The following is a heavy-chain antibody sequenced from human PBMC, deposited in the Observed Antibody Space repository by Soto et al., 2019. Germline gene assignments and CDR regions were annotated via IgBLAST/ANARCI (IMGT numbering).Heavy chain of an antibody. CDR1: GFTFSSYA. Sequence: GGSLRLSCAASGFTFSSYAMSWVRQAPGKGLEWVSAISGSGGSTYYADSVKGRFTISRDNSKNTLYLQMNSLRAEDTAVYYCAKGKWFGELLTTFDYWGQGTLVTVSS. CDR2: ISGSGGST. V-gene: IGHV3-23*01. D-gene: IGHD3-10*01. J-gene: IGHJ4*02. CDR3: AKGKWFGELLTTFDY.